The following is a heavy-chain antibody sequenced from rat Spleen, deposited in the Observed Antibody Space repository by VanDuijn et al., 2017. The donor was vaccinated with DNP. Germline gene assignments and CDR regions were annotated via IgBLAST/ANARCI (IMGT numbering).Heavy chain of an antibody. CDR3: ATSSYRGSYYWYFDF. V-gene: IGHV5S10*01. CDR1: GFTFSDYN. CDR2: IIYDGSRT. J-gene: IGHJ1*01. Sequence: EVQLVESGGGLVQPGRSLKLSCAASGFTFSDYNMAWVRQAPKKGLEWVATIIYDGSRTYYRDSVKGRFTISRDNAKSTLYLQMDSLRSEDTATYYCATSSYRGSYYWYFDFWGPGTMVTVSS. D-gene: IGHD1-2*01.